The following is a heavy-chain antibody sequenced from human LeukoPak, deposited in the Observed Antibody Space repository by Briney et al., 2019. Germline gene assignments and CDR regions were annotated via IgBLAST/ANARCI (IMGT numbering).Heavy chain of an antibody. CDR2: INQSGST. V-gene: IGHV4-61*01. CDR1: GGSVSSGSYY. D-gene: IGHD3-10*01. Sequence: PSETLSLTCTVSGGSVSSGSYYWSWIRQPPGKGLEWIGEINQSGSTNYNPSLKSRVTISADTSKNQFSLKLISVTAADTAVYYCARERSRFRDLPRRGAFDIWGQGTMVTVSS. J-gene: IGHJ3*02. CDR3: ARERSRFRDLPRRGAFDI.